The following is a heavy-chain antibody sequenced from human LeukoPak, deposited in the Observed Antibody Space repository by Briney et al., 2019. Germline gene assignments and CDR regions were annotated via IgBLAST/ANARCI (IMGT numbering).Heavy chain of an antibody. D-gene: IGHD1-26*01. V-gene: IGHV5-51*01. CDR1: GYSFTNYW. CDR2: IYPGDSDT. Sequence: GESLKISCKGSGYSFTNYWIGWVRQMPGKGLDWMGIIYPGDSDTRYSPSFQGQVTISADKSISTAYLQWSSLKASDTAMYYCARAPGGVVGAKAAAFDIWGKGTTVTISS. CDR3: ARAPGGVVGAKAAAFDI. J-gene: IGHJ6*04.